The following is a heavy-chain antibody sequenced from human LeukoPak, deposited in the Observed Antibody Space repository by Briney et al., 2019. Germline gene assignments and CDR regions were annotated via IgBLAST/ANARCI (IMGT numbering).Heavy chain of an antibody. J-gene: IGHJ2*01. V-gene: IGHV4-31*03. CDR1: GGSISSGDYY. D-gene: IGHD3-3*01. CDR2: IYYSGSA. Sequence: SETLSLICTASGGSISSGDYYWSWIRQHSGKGLEWIGYIYYSGSAYYNPSLRSRATISVDTYKSQFSLKLSSVTAADTAVYYCARAILTPSGYVWHFDLGGRGTLVTVSS. CDR3: ARAILTPSGYVWHFDL.